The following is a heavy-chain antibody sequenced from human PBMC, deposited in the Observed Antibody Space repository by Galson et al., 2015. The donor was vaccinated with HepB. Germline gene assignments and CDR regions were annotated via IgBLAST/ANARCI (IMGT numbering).Heavy chain of an antibody. Sequence: QSGAEVKKPGESLKISCKGSGYSFTTYWIAWVRQMPGSGLEWMGIIYPGDSDTRYSPSFQGQVTMSVDRSISTAYLQWDSLKASDTAMYYCARVVAGTYDWLDPWGQGTLVIVSS. CDR3: ARVVAGTYDWLDP. D-gene: IGHD6-19*01. J-gene: IGHJ5*02. V-gene: IGHV5-51*03. CDR2: IYPGDSDT. CDR1: GYSFTTYW.